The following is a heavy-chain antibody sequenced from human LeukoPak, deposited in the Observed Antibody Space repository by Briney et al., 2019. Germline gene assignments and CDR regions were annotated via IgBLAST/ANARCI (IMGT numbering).Heavy chain of an antibody. CDR3: ARVIGPGWFDP. J-gene: IGHJ5*02. CDR2: ISYSGNT. V-gene: IGHV4-39*07. Sequence: SETLSLTCTVSGGSVSSSSDSWGWIRQPPGKGLEWIGTISYSGNTYYSPSLKSRVTLLLDTSGNQFSLKLSSVTAADTAVYYCARVIGPGWFDPWGQGTLVTVSS. D-gene: IGHD3/OR15-3a*01. CDR1: GGSVSSSSDS.